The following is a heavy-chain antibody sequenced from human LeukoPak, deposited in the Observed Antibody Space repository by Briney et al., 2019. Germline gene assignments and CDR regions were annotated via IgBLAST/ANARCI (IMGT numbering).Heavy chain of an antibody. D-gene: IGHD6-6*01. Sequence: GGSLRLSCAASGFTFSNYWMSWIRQAPGKGLEWVANIDSVKGRFTISRDNAKNSLYLQMNGLRAEDTAVYYCARSSDSSSLQYFQHWGQGTLVTVSS. CDR2: I. V-gene: IGHV3-7*03. CDR3: ARSSDSSSLQYFQH. J-gene: IGHJ1*01. CDR1: GFTFSNYW.